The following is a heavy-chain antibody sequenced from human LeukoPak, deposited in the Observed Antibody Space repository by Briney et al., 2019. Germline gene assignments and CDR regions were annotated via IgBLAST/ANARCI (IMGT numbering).Heavy chain of an antibody. CDR3: ARGGGFCGGDCYGIDY. CDR1: GFTFSSYS. V-gene: IGHV3-21*01. Sequence: GGSLRLSCAASGFTFSSYSMNWVRQAPGKGLEWVSSISSSSSYIYYADSVKGRFTISRDNAKNSLYLQMNSLRAEDTAVYYCARGGGFCGGDCYGIDYWGQGTLVTVSS. CDR2: ISSSSSYI. J-gene: IGHJ4*02. D-gene: IGHD2-21*01.